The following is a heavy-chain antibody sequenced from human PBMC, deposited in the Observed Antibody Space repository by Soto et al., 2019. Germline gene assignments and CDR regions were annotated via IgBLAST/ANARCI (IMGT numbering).Heavy chain of an antibody. Sequence: SETLSLTCAVYGGSFSGYYWSWIRQPPGKGLEWIGEINHSGSTNYNPSLKSRVTISVDTSKNQFSLKLSSVTAADTAVYYCARGFVGSSSYYYYGMDVWGQGTTVHRLL. CDR3: ARGFVGSSSYYYYGMDV. CDR2: INHSGST. J-gene: IGHJ6*02. V-gene: IGHV4-34*01. D-gene: IGHD6-6*01. CDR1: GGSFSGYY.